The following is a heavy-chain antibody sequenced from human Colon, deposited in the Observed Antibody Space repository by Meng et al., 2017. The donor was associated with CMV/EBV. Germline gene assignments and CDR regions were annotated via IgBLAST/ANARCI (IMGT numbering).Heavy chain of an antibody. V-gene: IGHV3-23*01. CDR3: VKGVSVFGVVPDH. D-gene: IGHD3-3*01. CDR2: VGGSGDDT. Sequence: GESLKISCIASGFTFSNYAMSWVRQAPGKGLEWVSDVGGSGDDTYHADSVKGRFTISRDNSRNTLYLQMNSLRADDTAIYYCVKGVSVFGVVPDHWGQGTLVTVSS. J-gene: IGHJ4*02. CDR1: GFTFSNYA.